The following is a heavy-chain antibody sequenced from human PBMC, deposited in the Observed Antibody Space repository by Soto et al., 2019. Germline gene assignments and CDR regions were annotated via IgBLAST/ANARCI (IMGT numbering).Heavy chain of an antibody. D-gene: IGHD3-10*01. CDR2: IHYSGTT. CDR3: ARSPRGLGNFDY. J-gene: IGHJ4*02. Sequence: QVPLQESGPGVVELPETLSLTCAVSGVSISSGGGYYWSWIRQSPGKGLEWIAYIHYSGTTYYNSSLKSRVTMSVDTARNQFSLKLTYVTAADTGVYYCARSPRGLGNFDYWGQGTLVTVSS. CDR1: GVSISSGGGYY. V-gene: IGHV4-30-4*01.